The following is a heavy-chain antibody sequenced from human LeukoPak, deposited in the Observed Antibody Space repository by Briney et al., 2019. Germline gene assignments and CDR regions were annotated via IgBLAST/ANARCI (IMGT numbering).Heavy chain of an antibody. CDR2: TYYRSKWYN. D-gene: IGHD3-10*01. V-gene: IGHV6-1*01. Sequence: SQTLSLTCAISGDSVSSNSAAWNWIRQSPSRGLEWLGRTYYRSKWYNDYAVSVKSRITINPHTSKNQFSLQLNSVTPEDTAVYYCARAKDYYGSGSYYGPYYYYGMDVWGQGTTVTVSS. J-gene: IGHJ6*02. CDR3: ARAKDYYGSGSYYGPYYYYGMDV. CDR1: GDSVSSNSAA.